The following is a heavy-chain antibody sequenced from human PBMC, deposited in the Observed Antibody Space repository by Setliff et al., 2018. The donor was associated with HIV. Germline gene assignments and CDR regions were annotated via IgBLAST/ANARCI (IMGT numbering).Heavy chain of an antibody. CDR3: ARCAYYNFWSGYYCDY. D-gene: IGHD3-3*01. CDR2: LNHSGDI. V-gene: IGHV4-34*01. Sequence: PSETLSLTCAVYGETFNDYFWTWIRQSPGKGLEWIGELNHSGDINQNPSLKSGFTLSVDTSKNQFSLRLTSVTAADTAVYYCARCAYYNFWSGYYCDYWGQGTLVTVSS. J-gene: IGHJ4*02. CDR1: GETFNDYF.